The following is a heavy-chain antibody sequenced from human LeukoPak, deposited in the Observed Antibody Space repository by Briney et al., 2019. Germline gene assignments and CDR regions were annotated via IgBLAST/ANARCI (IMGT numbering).Heavy chain of an antibody. CDR1: GHSIGNGYY. CDR3: ASSNYCVSTSRRRNYHYYYIDV. CDR2: MYHTGNS. V-gene: IGHV4-38-2*01. J-gene: IGHJ6*03. Sequence: PSETLSLTCAVSGHSIGNGYYWGWIRQPPGKGLEWIGSMYHTGNSHYNPSLKSRVTMSVDTSTNQFSLKVTSVTAADTAIYYCASSNYCVSTSRRRNYHYYYIDVWGTGTSVTVSS. D-gene: IGHD2-2*01.